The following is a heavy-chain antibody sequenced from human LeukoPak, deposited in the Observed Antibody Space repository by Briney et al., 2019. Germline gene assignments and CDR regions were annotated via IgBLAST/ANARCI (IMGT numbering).Heavy chain of an antibody. CDR2: ISAYNGNT. J-gene: IGHJ4*02. CDR3: ARGSPVAYCFDY. CDR1: GYTFTSYG. V-gene: IGHV1-18*01. Sequence: ASVKVSCTASGYTFTSYGISWVRQAPGQGLEWMGWISAYNGNTNYAQKLQGRVTMTTDTSTSTAYMELSSLRSEDTAVYYCARGSPVAYCFDYWGQGTLVTVSS.